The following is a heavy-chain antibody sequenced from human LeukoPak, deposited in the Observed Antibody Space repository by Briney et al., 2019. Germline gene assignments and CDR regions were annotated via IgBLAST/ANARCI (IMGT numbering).Heavy chain of an antibody. Sequence: SETLSLTCTVSGGSISSSSYYWGWIRQPPGKGLEWIGSIYYSGSTYYNPSLKSRVTISVDTSTNQFSLKPSSVTAADTAVYYCATTGLSSPYYYMDVWGKGTTVTVSS. CDR2: IYYSGST. V-gene: IGHV4-39*01. J-gene: IGHJ6*03. CDR3: ATTGLSSPYYYMDV. D-gene: IGHD6-6*01. CDR1: GGSISSSSYY.